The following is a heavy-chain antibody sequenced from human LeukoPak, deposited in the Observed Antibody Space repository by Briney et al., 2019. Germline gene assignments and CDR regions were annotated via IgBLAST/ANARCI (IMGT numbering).Heavy chain of an antibody. V-gene: IGHV4-34*01. CDR3: ARETRNYYDSTGYYLIDY. Sequence: SETLSLTCAVYGGSFSGYYWSWIRQPPGKGLEWIGEINHSGSTNYNPSLKSRVTISVDTSKNQFSLKLTSVTAADTAVYYCARETRNYYDSTGYYLIDYWGQGTLVTVSS. D-gene: IGHD3-22*01. CDR2: INHSGST. CDR1: GGSFSGYY. J-gene: IGHJ4*02.